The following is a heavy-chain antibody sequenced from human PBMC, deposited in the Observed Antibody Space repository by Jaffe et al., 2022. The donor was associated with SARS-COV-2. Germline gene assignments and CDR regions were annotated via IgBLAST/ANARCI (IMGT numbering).Heavy chain of an antibody. D-gene: IGHD6-19*01. Sequence: EVQLVESGGGLVKPGGSLRLSCAASGFTFSNAWMSWVRQAPGKGLEWVGRIKSKTDGGTTDYAAPVKGRFTISRDDSKNTLYLQMNSLKTEDTAVYYCTTASRQWLDGDGENWFDPWGQGTLVTVSS. V-gene: IGHV3-15*01. CDR3: TTASRQWLDGDGENWFDP. CDR2: IKSKTDGGTT. CDR1: GFTFSNAW. J-gene: IGHJ5*02.